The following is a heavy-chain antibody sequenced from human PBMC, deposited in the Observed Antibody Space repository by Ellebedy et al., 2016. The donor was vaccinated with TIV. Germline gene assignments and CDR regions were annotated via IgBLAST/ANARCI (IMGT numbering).Heavy chain of an antibody. CDR1: GDSISSYY. J-gene: IGHJ5*02. CDR3: ARGMTTVNP. V-gene: IGHV4-59*01. Sequence: MPSETLSLTCTVPGDSISSYYWSWIRQPPGKGLEWIGYITYSGSTNYSPSLKSRVTISLDTSKNQVSLKLNSVTAADTALYYCARGMTTVNPWGQGTLVTVSS. CDR2: ITYSGST. D-gene: IGHD4-17*01.